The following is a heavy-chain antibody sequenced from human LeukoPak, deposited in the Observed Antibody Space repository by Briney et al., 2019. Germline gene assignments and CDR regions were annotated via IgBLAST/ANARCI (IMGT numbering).Heavy chain of an antibody. V-gene: IGHV4-38-2*02. CDR3: ARATAGTTLFEGIDY. Sequence: SETLSLTCTVSGYSISSGYYWGWIRQPPGKGLEWIGSIYHSGNTYYNPSLKSRVTISVDTSKNQFSLKLSSVTAADTAVYYCARATAGTTLFEGIDYWGQGTLVTVSS. D-gene: IGHD1-1*01. CDR1: GYSISSGYY. CDR2: IYHSGNT. J-gene: IGHJ4*02.